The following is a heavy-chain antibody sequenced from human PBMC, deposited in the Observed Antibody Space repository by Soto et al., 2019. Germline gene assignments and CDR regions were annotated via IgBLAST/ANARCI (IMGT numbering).Heavy chain of an antibody. D-gene: IGHD1-1*01. J-gene: IGHJ5*02. CDR2: IYYSGST. V-gene: IGHV4-61*01. CDR1: GGSVSSGSYY. CDR3: VRDGTKTLRDWFDP. Sequence: SETLSLTCTVSGGSVSSGSYYWSWIRQPPGKGLKWIGYIYYSGSTNYNPSLKTRVTISVDTSKNQFSLKLSSVTAADTAVYYCVRDGTKTLRDWFDPWGQGISVTVSS.